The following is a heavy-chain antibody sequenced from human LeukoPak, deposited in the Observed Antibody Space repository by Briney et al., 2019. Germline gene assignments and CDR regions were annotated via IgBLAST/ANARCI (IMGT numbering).Heavy chain of an antibody. D-gene: IGHD3-10*01. CDR2: IIPIFGTA. J-gene: IGHJ3*02. V-gene: IGHV1-69*05. CDR1: GGTFSSYA. Sequence: ASVKVSCKASGGTFSSYAISWVRQAPGQGLEWMGGIIPIFGTANYAQKFQGRVTITTDESTSTAYMELSSLRSEDTAVYYCARFNYYGSGSYYMGDAFDIWGQGTMVTVSS. CDR3: ARFNYYGSGSYYMGDAFDI.